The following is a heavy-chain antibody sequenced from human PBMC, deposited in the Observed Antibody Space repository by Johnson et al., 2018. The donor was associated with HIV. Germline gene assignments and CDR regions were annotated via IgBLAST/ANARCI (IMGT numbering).Heavy chain of an antibody. J-gene: IGHJ3*02. Sequence: QVQLVESGGGVVQPGRSLRLSCAASGFTFSSYGMHWVRQAPGKGLEWVAVISYHGGTKYSADSVKGRFSISRDNSENTVYLQMNSLRAEDTAVYFCAKESAYCGGDCHDAFDIWGQGTMVTVSS. CDR2: ISYHGGTK. CDR3: AKESAYCGGDCHDAFDI. V-gene: IGHV3-30*18. D-gene: IGHD2-21*02. CDR1: GFTFSSYG.